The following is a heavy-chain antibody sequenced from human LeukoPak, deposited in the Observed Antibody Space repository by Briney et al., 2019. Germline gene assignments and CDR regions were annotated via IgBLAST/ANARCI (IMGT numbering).Heavy chain of an antibody. V-gene: IGHV3-21*01. CDR1: GFTFSTYS. CDR3: ARDRGIAAPNWFDP. CDR2: IIDDGSST. Sequence: GGSLRLSCAASGFTFSTYSMNWVRQAPGKGLEWVSAIIDDGSSTYYADSVKGRFSISRDNSKNPLYLQMNSLRAEDTAVYYCARDRGIAAPNWFDPWGQGTLVTVSS. D-gene: IGHD6-6*01. J-gene: IGHJ5*02.